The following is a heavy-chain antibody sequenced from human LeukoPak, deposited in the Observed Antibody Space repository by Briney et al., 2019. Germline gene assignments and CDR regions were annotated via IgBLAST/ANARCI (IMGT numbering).Heavy chain of an antibody. J-gene: IGHJ4*02. Sequence: SETLSLTCTVSGGSISSSSYYWGWIRQPPGKGLEWIGSIYYSGSTYYSPSLKSRVTMSVDTSKNQFSLKLSSVTAADTAVYYCARHHRGQGIVGALDYWGQGTLVTVSS. V-gene: IGHV4-39*01. CDR1: GGSISSSSYY. CDR3: ARHHRGQGIVGALDY. D-gene: IGHD1-26*01. CDR2: IYYSGST.